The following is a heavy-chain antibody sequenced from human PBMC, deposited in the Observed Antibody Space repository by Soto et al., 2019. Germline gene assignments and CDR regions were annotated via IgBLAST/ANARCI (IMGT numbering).Heavy chain of an antibody. CDR2: ISYDGSNK. J-gene: IGHJ4*02. CDR3: ASANPSYAYYFDY. V-gene: IGHV3-30-3*01. Sequence: PGGSLRLSCAASGFTFSSYAMHWVRQAPGKGLEWVAVISYDGSNKYYADSVKGRFTISRDNAKNTLYLQMNSLRAEDTAVYYCASANPSYAYYFDYWGQGTLVTVSS. CDR1: GFTFSSYA. D-gene: IGHD5-18*01.